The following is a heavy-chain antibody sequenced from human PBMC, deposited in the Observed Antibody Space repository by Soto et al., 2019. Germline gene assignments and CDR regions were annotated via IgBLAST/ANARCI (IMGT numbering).Heavy chain of an antibody. CDR3: ARDLYSYGLIGYYYYGMDV. CDR2: IIPIFGTA. D-gene: IGHD5-18*01. Sequence: QVQLVQSGAEVKKPGSSVKVSCKASGGTFSSYAISWVRQAPGQGLEWMGGIIPIFGTANYAQKFQGRVTITADKTTSKAYMELRSLRSEDTAVYYCARDLYSYGLIGYYYYGMDVWGQGTTVTVSS. V-gene: IGHV1-69*06. CDR1: GGTFSSYA. J-gene: IGHJ6*02.